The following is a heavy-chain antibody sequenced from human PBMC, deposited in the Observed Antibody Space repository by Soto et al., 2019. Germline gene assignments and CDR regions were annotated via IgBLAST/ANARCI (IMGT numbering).Heavy chain of an antibody. J-gene: IGHJ6*02. CDR1: GGSFSGYY. CDR2: INHSGST. D-gene: IGHD6-13*01. CDR3: ARDPAAAGTGYYGMDV. Sequence: SETLSLTCAVYGGSFSGYYWSWIRQPPGKGLEWIGEINHSGSTNYNPSLKSRVTISVDTSKNQFSLRLSSVTAADTAVYYCARDPAAAGTGYYGMDVWGQGTTVTV. V-gene: IGHV4-34*01.